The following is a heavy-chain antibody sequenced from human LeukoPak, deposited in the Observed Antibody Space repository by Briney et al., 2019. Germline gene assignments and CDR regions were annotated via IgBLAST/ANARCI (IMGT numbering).Heavy chain of an antibody. V-gene: IGHV4-4*07. J-gene: IGHJ4*02. CDR1: GGSISSYY. CDR3: ARDYGDFPAYYFDY. CDR2: IYNSGIT. Sequence: PSETLSLTCTVSGGSISSYYWSWIRQPAGKGLEWIGRIYNSGITNYNPSLKSRVTMSMDTSMNQFSLKLRSVTAADTAVYYCARDYGDFPAYYFDYWGQGTLVTVFS. D-gene: IGHD4-17*01.